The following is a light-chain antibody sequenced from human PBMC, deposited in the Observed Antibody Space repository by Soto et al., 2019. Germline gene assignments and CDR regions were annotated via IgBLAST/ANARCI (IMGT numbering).Light chain of an antibody. Sequence: QSALTQPPSVSGSPGQSITISCTGTSSDVGGYNYVSWYQQHPGKAPKLIIYEVTNRPSGVSNRFSGSKSGNTASLTISGLQAEDEADYYCNSYTTTSSWVFGGGTKLTVL. J-gene: IGLJ3*02. CDR1: SSDVGGYNY. V-gene: IGLV2-14*01. CDR2: EVT. CDR3: NSYTTTSSWV.